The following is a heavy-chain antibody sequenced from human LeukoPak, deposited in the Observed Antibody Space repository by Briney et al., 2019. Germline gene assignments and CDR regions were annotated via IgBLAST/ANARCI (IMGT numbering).Heavy chain of an antibody. D-gene: IGHD3-22*01. Sequence: ASVKVSCKASGYTFTGYYMHWVRQAPGQGLEWTGWINPNSGGTNYAQKFQGWVTMTRDTSISTAYMELSRLRSDDTAVYYCARDGYYDSSGYSLDYWGQGTLVTVSS. V-gene: IGHV1-2*04. CDR3: ARDGYYDSSGYSLDY. CDR2: INPNSGGT. CDR1: GYTFTGYY. J-gene: IGHJ4*02.